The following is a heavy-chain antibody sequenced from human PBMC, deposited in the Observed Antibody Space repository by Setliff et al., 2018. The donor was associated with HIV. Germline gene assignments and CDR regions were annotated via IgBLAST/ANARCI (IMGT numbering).Heavy chain of an antibody. D-gene: IGHD3-22*01. J-gene: IGHJ3*02. CDR2: INPNSGGT. CDR3: ARVPRRYYYDSSGRGAFDI. V-gene: IGHV1-2*02. CDR1: GYTFTGYY. Sequence: ASVKVSCKASGYTFTGYYMHWVRQAPGQGLEWMGWINPNSGGTNYAQKFQGRVTMTRDTSISTAYMELSRLRSDDTAVYYCARVPRRYYYDSSGRGAFDIWGQGTMVTVSS.